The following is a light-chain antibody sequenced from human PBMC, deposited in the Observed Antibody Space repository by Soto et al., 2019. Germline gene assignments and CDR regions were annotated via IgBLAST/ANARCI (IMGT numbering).Light chain of an antibody. J-gene: IGKJ5*01. V-gene: IGKV1-6*01. Sequence: QMTQSPSSLSASVGDRVTITCRASQDIRKDLAWYQQKPGKAPQILIYGASTLQTGVASRFSGSGSATDFTLTISSLQPEDSAAYYCQQANTFPRTFGQGTRLEIK. CDR3: QQANTFPRT. CDR1: QDIRKD. CDR2: GAS.